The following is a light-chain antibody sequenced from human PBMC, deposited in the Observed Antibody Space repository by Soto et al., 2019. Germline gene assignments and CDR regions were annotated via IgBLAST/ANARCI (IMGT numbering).Light chain of an antibody. V-gene: IGKV1-27*01. Sequence: DIQMTQSPSSLSASVGDRVTITCRASQGISNYLAWYQQKAGKVPNLLIYAASTLQSGVPSRFSGSRSGTDFTLPIISRQPADDATSYCQQYNSAPFTFGPGTKVDIK. CDR1: QGISNY. CDR3: QQYNSAPFT. J-gene: IGKJ3*01. CDR2: AAS.